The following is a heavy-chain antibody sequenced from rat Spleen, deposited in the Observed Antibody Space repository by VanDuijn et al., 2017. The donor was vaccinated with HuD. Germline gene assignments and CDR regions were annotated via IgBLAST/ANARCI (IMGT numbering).Heavy chain of an antibody. J-gene: IGHJ2*01. CDR1: GFSITTHY. Sequence: RLQESGPGLLKPSQSLSLTCSVTGFSITTHYWGWIRKFPGTKMEWMGYINYSGDTNYNPSLKSRISITRDTSKNQFFLHLNSLTTEDTATYFCARGPVDYWGRGVMVTVSS. CDR3: ARGPVDY. CDR2: INYSGDT. V-gene: IGHV3-1*01.